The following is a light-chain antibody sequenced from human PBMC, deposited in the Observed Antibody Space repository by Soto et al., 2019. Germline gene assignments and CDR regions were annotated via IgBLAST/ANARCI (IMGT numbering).Light chain of an antibody. CDR2: AAS. Sequence: DPQMTQSPSSLSASVGDRVTITCRASQSISSYLNWYQQKPGKAPKFLIYAASSLQSGVPSRFSGSGSGTDFTLTITSLQPEDFATYYCQQSYSTPYTFGQGTKLEIK. CDR1: QSISSY. CDR3: QQSYSTPYT. J-gene: IGKJ2*01. V-gene: IGKV1-39*01.